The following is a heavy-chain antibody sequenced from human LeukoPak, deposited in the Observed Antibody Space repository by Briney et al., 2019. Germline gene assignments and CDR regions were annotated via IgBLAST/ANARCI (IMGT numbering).Heavy chain of an antibody. V-gene: IGHV1-46*01. CDR3: ARLGSSWYGGVDP. Sequence: ASVKVSCKASGYTFTSNYIHWVRQAPGQGLEWMGMIYPRDGSTSYAQKFQGRVTMTRNTSISTAYMELSSLRLEDTAVYFCARLGSSWYGGVDPWGQGTLVTVSS. CDR2: IYPRDGST. J-gene: IGHJ5*02. CDR1: GYTFTSNY. D-gene: IGHD6-13*01.